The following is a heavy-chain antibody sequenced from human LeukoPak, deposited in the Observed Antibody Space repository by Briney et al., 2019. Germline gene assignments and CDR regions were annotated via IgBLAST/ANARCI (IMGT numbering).Heavy chain of an antibody. CDR1: GGFISSHY. Sequence: SETLSLTCTVSGGFISSHYWSWIRQPPGKGLEWIGYIYYSGSTNYKPSLKSRVTISVDTSKNQPSLKLSSLTAADTAVYYCARGTSRDGYNVYFDYWGQGTLVTVSS. D-gene: IGHD5-24*01. J-gene: IGHJ4*02. CDR3: ARGTSRDGYNVYFDY. V-gene: IGHV4-59*11. CDR2: IYYSGST.